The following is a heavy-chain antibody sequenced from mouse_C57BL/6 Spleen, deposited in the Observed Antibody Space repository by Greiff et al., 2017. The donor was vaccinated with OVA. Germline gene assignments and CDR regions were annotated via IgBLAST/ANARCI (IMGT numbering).Heavy chain of an antibody. D-gene: IGHD2-5*01. CDR1: GYTFTSYW. CDR3: ARSYSNYLYYFDY. J-gene: IGHJ2*01. CDR2: IYPGSGRT. Sequence: VQLQQPGAELVKPGASVKMSCKASGYTFTSYWITWVKQRPGQGLEWIGDIYPGSGRTNYNEKFKNKVTLAVDTSSSTAYMQLSSLTYEDAAVYYSARSYSNYLYYFDYWGQGTTLTVSS. V-gene: IGHV1-55*01.